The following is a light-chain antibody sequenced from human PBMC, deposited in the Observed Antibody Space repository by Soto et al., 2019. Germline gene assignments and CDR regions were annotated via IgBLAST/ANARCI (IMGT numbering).Light chain of an antibody. CDR1: QTITTSY. CDR2: GAS. J-gene: IGKJ2*01. V-gene: IGKV3-20*01. Sequence: EIVLTQSPGTLSLYPGERATLSCRASQTITTSYLAWYQQKPGQAPRLLIYGASSRATGIPDRFSGSGSGTDFTLTISRRESEDFAVYYGQQYGSSPRTFGQGTKLEIK. CDR3: QQYGSSPRT.